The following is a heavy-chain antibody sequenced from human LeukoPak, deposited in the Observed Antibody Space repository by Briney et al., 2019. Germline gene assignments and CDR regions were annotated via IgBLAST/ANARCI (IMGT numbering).Heavy chain of an antibody. V-gene: IGHV4-39*01. J-gene: IGHJ4*02. CDR3: ARHDRVGAYTLGY. CDR2: IYYSGST. D-gene: IGHD1-26*01. CDR1: GGSISSSSYY. Sequence: SETLSLTCTVSGGSISSSSYYWGWIRQPPGKGLEWIGSIYYSGSTYYNPSLKSRVTISVDTSKNQFSLKLSSVTAADTAVYYCARHDRVGAYTLGYWGQGTLVTVSS.